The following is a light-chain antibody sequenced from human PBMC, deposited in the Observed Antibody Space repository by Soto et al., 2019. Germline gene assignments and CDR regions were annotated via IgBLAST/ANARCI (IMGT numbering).Light chain of an antibody. J-gene: IGLJ3*02. CDR1: SSDVGGYNY. Sequence: QSVLTQPPSASGPPGQSVTISCTGTSSDVGGYNYVSWYQQHPGKAPKLMIYEVSKRPSGVPDRFSGSKSGNTASLTVSGLQAEDEADYYCSSYAGSNNPWVFGGGTKLTVL. CDR3: SSYAGSNNPWV. CDR2: EVS. V-gene: IGLV2-8*01.